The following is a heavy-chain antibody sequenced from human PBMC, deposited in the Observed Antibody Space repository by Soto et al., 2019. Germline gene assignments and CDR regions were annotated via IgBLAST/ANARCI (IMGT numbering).Heavy chain of an antibody. CDR1: GYTFTNHG. D-gene: IGHD2-21*01. J-gene: IGHJ4*02. Sequence: ALVKVSFKASGYTFTNHGISWVRQAPGQGLEWMGWISAYSDNTNYAQKLQGRVTMTTDTSTSTAYMELRSLRFDDTAIYYCARDTPHGGNSYFDYWGQGTLVTVSS. CDR3: ARDTPHGGNSYFDY. CDR2: ISAYSDNT. V-gene: IGHV1-18*01.